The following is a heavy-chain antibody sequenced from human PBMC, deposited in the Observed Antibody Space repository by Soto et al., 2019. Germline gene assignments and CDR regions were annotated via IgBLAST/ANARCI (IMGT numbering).Heavy chain of an antibody. CDR2: ITWNSRVL. Sequence: GGSLRLSCVGTGLNFDDFAVHWVRQAPGKGLEWVSGITWNSRVLAYADSVKGRFTISRDNARNSLYLQMDSLRDEDTALYYCAKGRYDFWSPYYFDSWGQGTLVTVSS. V-gene: IGHV3-9*01. CDR1: GLNFDDFA. CDR3: AKGRYDFWSPYYFDS. D-gene: IGHD3-3*01. J-gene: IGHJ4*02.